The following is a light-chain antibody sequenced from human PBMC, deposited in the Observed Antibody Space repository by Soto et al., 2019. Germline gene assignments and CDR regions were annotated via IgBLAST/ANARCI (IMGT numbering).Light chain of an antibody. CDR1: SSDVGGYNS. Sequence: QSALTQPPSASGSPGQSVTISCTGTSSDVGGYNSVSWYQQHPGKAPKLMIYEVSKRPSWVPDRFSGSKSGNTASLTVSGLQAEDEADYYCSSYAGSNNLVFGGGTKVTVL. CDR2: EVS. CDR3: SSYAGSNNLV. J-gene: IGLJ2*01. V-gene: IGLV2-8*01.